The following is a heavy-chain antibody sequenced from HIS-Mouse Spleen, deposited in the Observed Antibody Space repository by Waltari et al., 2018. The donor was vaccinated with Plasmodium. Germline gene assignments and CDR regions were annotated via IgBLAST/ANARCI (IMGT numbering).Heavy chain of an antibody. D-gene: IGHD6-19*01. CDR2: IRAYNGNT. V-gene: IGHV1-18*01. Sequence: QVQLVQSGTDMKKPGASVKVSCKASGYTFTRYGINWVRQAPGQGLEWMGWIRAYNGNTNYAQKRQGRVTMTTDTSTSTAYMQLRSLRSDDTAVYYCARGSAGDAFDIWGQGTMVTVSS. CDR3: ARGSAGDAFDI. J-gene: IGHJ3*02. CDR1: GYTFTRYG.